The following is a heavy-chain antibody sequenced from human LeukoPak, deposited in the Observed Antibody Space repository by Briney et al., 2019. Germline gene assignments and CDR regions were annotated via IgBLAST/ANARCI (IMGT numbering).Heavy chain of an antibody. CDR1: GFTFNSYN. D-gene: IGHD3-22*01. V-gene: IGHV3-21*01. Sequence: GGSLRLSCAASGFTFNSYNMNWVRQAPGKGLEWVSSISSSSSYIYYADSVKGRFTISRDNAKNSLYLQMNSLRAEDTAVYYCARAADSSGYPDYWGQGTLVTVSS. CDR3: ARAADSSGYPDY. J-gene: IGHJ4*02. CDR2: ISSSSSYI.